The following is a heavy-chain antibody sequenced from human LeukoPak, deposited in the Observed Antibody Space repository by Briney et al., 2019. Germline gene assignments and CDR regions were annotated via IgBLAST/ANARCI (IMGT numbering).Heavy chain of an antibody. V-gene: IGHV3-33*06. CDR3: AKAISAFDI. Sequence: PGGSLRLSCAASGFTFSSYGMHWVRQAPGKGLEWVAVIWYDGSNKYYADSVKGRSTISRDNSKNTLYLQMNSLRAEDTAVYYCAKAISAFDIWGQGTMVTVSS. CDR1: GFTFSSYG. J-gene: IGHJ3*02. CDR2: IWYDGSNK. D-gene: IGHD3-3*02.